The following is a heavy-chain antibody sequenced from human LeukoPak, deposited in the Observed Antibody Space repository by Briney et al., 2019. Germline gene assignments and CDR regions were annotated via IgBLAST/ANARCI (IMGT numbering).Heavy chain of an antibody. CDR1: GFTVSSNY. CDR2: IYSVGTT. V-gene: IGHV3-66*02. J-gene: IGHJ4*02. Sequence: GGSLRLSCEDPGFTVSSNYMSWVRQAPGKGLEWVSVIYSVGTTYYADSVKGRFTISRDTSKNTVFLQMNSLRAEDTAVYDCARLESTEGTLYWGQGTLVTVSS. D-gene: IGHD5/OR15-5a*01. CDR3: ARLESTEGTLY.